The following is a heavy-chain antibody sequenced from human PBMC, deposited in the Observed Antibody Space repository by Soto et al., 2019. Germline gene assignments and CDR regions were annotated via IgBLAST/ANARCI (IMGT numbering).Heavy chain of an antibody. J-gene: IGHJ4*02. CDR3: ARWVGHFDF. CDR1: DGSISTSSYY. V-gene: IGHV4-39*01. D-gene: IGHD1-26*01. CDR2: IFYTGRT. Sequence: SETLFLTCTVSDGSISTSSYYWGWIRQSPGKGLEWIGTIFYTGRTYYNPSLESRVTLSVDTSKNQFSLKLSSVTAADTAVYYCARWVGHFDFWGPGTLVTVSS.